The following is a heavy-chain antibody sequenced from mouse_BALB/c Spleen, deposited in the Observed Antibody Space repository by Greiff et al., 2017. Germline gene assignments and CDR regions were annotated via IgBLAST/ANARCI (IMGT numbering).Heavy chain of an antibody. CDR3: ARVGGGRGYFDG. Sequence: VQLQQSGPELEKPGASVKISCKASGYSFTGYNMHWVKQSTGKSLEWIGNIDPYYGGTSYNQKFKGKATLPVDKSSSTAYMQLKSLTSEDSAVYYCARVGGGRGYFDGWGAGTTVTVSS. CDR1: GYSFTGYN. V-gene: IGHV1S135*01. J-gene: IGHJ1*01. CDR2: IDPYYGGT. D-gene: IGHD3-3*01.